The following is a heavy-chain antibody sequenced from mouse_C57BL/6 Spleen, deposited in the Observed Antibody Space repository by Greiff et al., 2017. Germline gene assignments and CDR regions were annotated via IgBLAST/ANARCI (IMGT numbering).Heavy chain of an antibody. Sequence: VQLQQSGAELVKPGASVKISCKASCYAFSSYWMNWVKQRPGKGLEWIGQIYPGDGDTNYNGKFKGKATLTADKSSSTAYMQLSSLTSEDSAVYFCARSRDYDYGYYYAMDYWGQGTSVTVSS. V-gene: IGHV1-80*01. CDR3: ARSRDYDYGYYYAMDY. CDR1: CYAFSSYW. CDR2: IYPGDGDT. D-gene: IGHD2-4*01. J-gene: IGHJ4*01.